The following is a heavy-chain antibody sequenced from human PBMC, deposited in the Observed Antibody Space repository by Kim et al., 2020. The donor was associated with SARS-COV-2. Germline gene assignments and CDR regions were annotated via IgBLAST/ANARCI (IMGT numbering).Heavy chain of an antibody. V-gene: IGHV4-34*01. CDR1: GGSFSGYY. CDR3: AREPSKDNSDSYYFDY. D-gene: IGHD4-17*01. Sequence: SETLSLTCAVYGGSFSGYYWSWIRQPPGKGLEWVGEINHSGSTNYNPSLKSRVTISVDTSKNHFSLKLSSVSAADTAVYYCAREPSKDNSDSYYFDYWGQGTLVTVSS. CDR2: INHSGST. J-gene: IGHJ4*02.